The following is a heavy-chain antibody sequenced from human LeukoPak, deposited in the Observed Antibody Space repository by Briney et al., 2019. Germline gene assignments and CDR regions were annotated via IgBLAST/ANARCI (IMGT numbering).Heavy chain of an antibody. V-gene: IGHV3-21*04. CDR3: ARGSEGSSLNWFDP. J-gene: IGHJ5*02. CDR1: GFTFDSYS. Sequence: GGSLRLSCAASGFTFDSYSMTWVRQAPGKGLEWISSITTRSDYTYYTDSVEGRFTISRDDAKNSLYLQMNSLRVEDTAVYYCARGSEGSSLNWFDPWGQGTLVTVSS. D-gene: IGHD6-6*01. CDR2: ITTRSDYT.